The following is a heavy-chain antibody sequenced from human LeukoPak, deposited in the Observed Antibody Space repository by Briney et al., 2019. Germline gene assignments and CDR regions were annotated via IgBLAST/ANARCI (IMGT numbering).Heavy chain of an antibody. V-gene: IGHV4-59*08. D-gene: IGHD2-2*03. Sequence: KPSETLSLTCTVSGSSLNNYYRSWIRQPPGKGLEWIAYVDYSGSANYNPSLKSRVAISVERLSNQVSLMVSSVTAADTAVYYCARHRGYCSSTSCSYNWFDPWGQGTLVTVSS. CDR2: VDYSGSA. CDR3: ARHRGYCSSTSCSYNWFDP. J-gene: IGHJ5*02. CDR1: GSSLNNYY.